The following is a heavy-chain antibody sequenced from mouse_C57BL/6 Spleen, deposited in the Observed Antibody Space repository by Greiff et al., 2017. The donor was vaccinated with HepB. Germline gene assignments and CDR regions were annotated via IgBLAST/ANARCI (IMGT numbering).Heavy chain of an antibody. CDR2: IDPSDSYT. CDR3: ARWCSSYGWYFDV. D-gene: IGHD1-1*01. Sequence: QVQLQQPGAELVKPGASVKLSCKASGYTFTSYWMQWVKQRPGQGLEWIGEIDPSDSYTNYNQKFKGKATLTVDTSSSTAYMQLSSLTSEDSAVYYCARWCSSYGWYFDVWGTGTTVTVSS. V-gene: IGHV1-50*01. CDR1: GYTFTSYW. J-gene: IGHJ1*03.